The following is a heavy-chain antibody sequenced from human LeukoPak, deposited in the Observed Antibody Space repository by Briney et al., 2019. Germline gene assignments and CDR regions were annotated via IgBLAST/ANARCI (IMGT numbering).Heavy chain of an antibody. CDR1: GFTFSSFD. Sequence: GGSLRLCCAASGFTFSSFDMHWVRQPTGQGLEWVSTIGTASDTYYPGSVEGPFTLSRDNAKNSLCIQMNSLTAGDTAVYYCARGPPRGKYYYMDVWAKGPRSPSP. CDR3: ARGPPRGKYYYMDV. J-gene: IGHJ6*03. V-gene: IGHV3-13*01. D-gene: IGHD1-1*01. CDR2: IGTASDT.